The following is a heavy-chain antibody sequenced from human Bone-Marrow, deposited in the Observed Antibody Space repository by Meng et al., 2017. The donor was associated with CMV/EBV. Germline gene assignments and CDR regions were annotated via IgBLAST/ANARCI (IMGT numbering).Heavy chain of an antibody. V-gene: IGHV3-48*04. Sequence: GESLKISCAASGFTFSSYSMNWVRQAPGKGLEWVSYISSSGSTIYYADSVKGRFTISRDNAKNSLYLQMNSLRAEDTVVYYCARITIFGVVIGDDAFDIWGQGTMVTVSS. CDR1: GFTFSSYS. CDR2: ISSSGSTI. J-gene: IGHJ3*02. CDR3: ARITIFGVVIGDDAFDI. D-gene: IGHD3-3*01.